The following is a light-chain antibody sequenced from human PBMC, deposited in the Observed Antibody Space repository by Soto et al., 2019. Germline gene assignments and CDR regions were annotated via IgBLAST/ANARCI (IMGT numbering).Light chain of an antibody. V-gene: IGKV1-39*01. Sequence: DIQMTQSPSSLSASVGDRITISCRASQSISTYLNWYQQKPGTAPRLLIYRASSVKSGVPPRFSGSASVRDFSHTISSLRPKDSATYFCQHSYSSPPWTFGQATKVEVK. CDR3: QHSYSSPPWT. J-gene: IGKJ1*01. CDR2: RAS. CDR1: QSISTY.